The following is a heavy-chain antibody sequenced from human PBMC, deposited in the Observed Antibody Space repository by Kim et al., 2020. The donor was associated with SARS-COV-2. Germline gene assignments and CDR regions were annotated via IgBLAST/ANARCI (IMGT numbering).Heavy chain of an antibody. Sequence: SETLSLTCAVYGGSFCGYYWSWIRQPPGKGLEWIGEINHSGSTNYNPSLKSRVTISVDTSKNQFSLKLSSVTAADTAVYYCARGSKEIAAAGPRGYMDVWGKGTTVTVSS. CDR2: INHSGST. V-gene: IGHV4-34*01. D-gene: IGHD6-13*01. J-gene: IGHJ6*03. CDR1: GGSFCGYY. CDR3: ARGSKEIAAAGPRGYMDV.